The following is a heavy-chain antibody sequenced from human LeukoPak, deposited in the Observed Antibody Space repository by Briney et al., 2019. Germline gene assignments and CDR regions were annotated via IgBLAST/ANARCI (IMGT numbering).Heavy chain of an antibody. CDR3: ARVRYTYGPDY. V-gene: IGHV3-7*01. CDR2: IKQDESEK. Sequence: GGSLRLSCAAYGFTFSSCWMSWVRQAPGKGLEWVANIKQDESEKYYVDSVKGRFTISRDNAKNSLYLQMNSLRAEDTAVYYCARVRYTYGPDYWGQGTLVTVSS. CDR1: GFTFSSCW. D-gene: IGHD5-18*01. J-gene: IGHJ4*02.